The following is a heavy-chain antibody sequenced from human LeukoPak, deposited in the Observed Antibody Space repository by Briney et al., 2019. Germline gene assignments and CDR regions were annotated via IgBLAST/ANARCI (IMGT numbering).Heavy chain of an antibody. V-gene: IGHV3-13*01. J-gene: IGHJ6*02. Sequence: GGSLRLSCAASGFTVSSYDMHWVRQATGKGLEWVSAIGTAGDTYYPGSVKGRFTISRENAKNSLYLQMNSLRAGDTAVYYCARGKTLTGGYFFYYYGMDVWGQGTTVTVSS. CDR3: ARGKTLTGGYFFYYYGMDV. D-gene: IGHD3-9*01. CDR2: IGTAGDT. CDR1: GFTVSSYD.